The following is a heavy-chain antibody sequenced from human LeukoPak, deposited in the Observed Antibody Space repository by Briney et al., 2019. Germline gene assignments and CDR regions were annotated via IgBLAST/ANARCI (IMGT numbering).Heavy chain of an antibody. J-gene: IGHJ4*02. CDR2: ISGSGGST. CDR3: AKGYDSSGYYWFFFDC. CDR1: GFTFSSYA. Sequence: PGGSLRLSCAASGFTFSSYAMSWVRQAPGKGLEWVSAISGSGGSTYYADSVKGRFTISRDNSKNTLYLQMNSLRAEDTAVYYCAKGYDSSGYYWFFFDCWGQGTLVTVSS. D-gene: IGHD3-22*01. V-gene: IGHV3-23*01.